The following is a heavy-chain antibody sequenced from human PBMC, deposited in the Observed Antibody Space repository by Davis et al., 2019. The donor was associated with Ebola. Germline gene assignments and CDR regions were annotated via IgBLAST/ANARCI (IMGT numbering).Heavy chain of an antibody. J-gene: IGHJ4*02. CDR3: ARSSSLRLPDY. Sequence: ESLKIPCAASGFTFNSHSMHWIRQPPGKGLEWIGEIIHSGSANYNPSLKSRVTISVDTSKNQFSLKLTSVTAADTAVYYCARSSSLRLPDYWGQGTRVTVSS. D-gene: IGHD6-6*01. CDR1: GFTFNSHS. CDR2: IIHSGSA. V-gene: IGHV4-34*12.